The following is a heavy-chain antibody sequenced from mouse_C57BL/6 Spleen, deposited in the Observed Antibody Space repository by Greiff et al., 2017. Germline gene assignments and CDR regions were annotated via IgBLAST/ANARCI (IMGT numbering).Heavy chain of an antibody. CDR1: GYTFTSYW. Sequence: QVQLQQPGAELVKPGASVKLSCKASGYTFTSYWMNWVKQRPGQGLEWIGEIDPAAGSTNYNEKFKGKSTLTVDKSSSTAYMQLSSLTSEDTAVYYCARLLSLYAMDYWGQGASDTVSS. CDR2: IDPAAGST. D-gene: IGHD3-2*02. J-gene: IGHJ4*01. V-gene: IGHV1-69*01. CDR3: ARLLSLYAMDY.